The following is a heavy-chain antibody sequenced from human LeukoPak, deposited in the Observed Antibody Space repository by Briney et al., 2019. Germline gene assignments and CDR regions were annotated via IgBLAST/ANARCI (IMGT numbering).Heavy chain of an antibody. Sequence: GGSLRLSCAASGFMFSSDWMSWVRLAPGKGLEWVANTKEDGTETYYVDSVKGRFTISRDNAKNSLYLQMNSLRVEDTAVYYCAKEGRSLQTYWGQGTLATVSS. V-gene: IGHV3-7*03. CDR2: TKEDGTET. CDR3: AKEGRSLQTY. CDR1: GFMFSSDW. J-gene: IGHJ4*02. D-gene: IGHD5-24*01.